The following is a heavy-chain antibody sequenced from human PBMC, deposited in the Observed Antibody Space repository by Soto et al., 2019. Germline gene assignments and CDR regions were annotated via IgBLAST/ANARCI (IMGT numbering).Heavy chain of an antibody. CDR2: ISAYNGNT. CDR3: ARVGSPIDY. CDR1: GYTFTNFG. Sequence: QVQLVQSGAEVKKPGASVKVSCKASGYTFTNFGISWVRQAPGQGLEWMGWISAYNGNTNYAQKFQGGVTLTTDTSTTNAYMEVISLRFGDTAVYYGARVGSPIDYGGQGTLVTVSS. J-gene: IGHJ4*02. D-gene: IGHD3-10*01. V-gene: IGHV1-18*01.